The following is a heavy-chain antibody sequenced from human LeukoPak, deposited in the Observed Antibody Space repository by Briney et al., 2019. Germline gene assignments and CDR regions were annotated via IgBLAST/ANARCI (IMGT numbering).Heavy chain of an antibody. CDR1: GYTFTGYY. D-gene: IGHD5-12*01. Sequence: ASVKVSCKASGYTFTGYYMHWVRQAPGQGLEWMGWINPNSGGTNYAQKFQGRVTMTRGTSISTAYMEPSRLRSDGTAVYYCARDQADSGYDKDFDYWGQGTLVTVSS. J-gene: IGHJ4*02. CDR3: ARDQADSGYDKDFDY. V-gene: IGHV1-2*02. CDR2: INPNSGGT.